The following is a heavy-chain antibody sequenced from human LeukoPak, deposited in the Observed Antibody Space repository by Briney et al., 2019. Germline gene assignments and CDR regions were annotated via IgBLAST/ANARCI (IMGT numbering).Heavy chain of an antibody. J-gene: IGHJ4*02. CDR2: ISSSSSYI. Sequence: GGSLRLSCAASGFTFSSYSMNWVRQAPGKGLEWVSSISSSSSYIYYADSVKGRFTTSRDNAKNSLYLQMNSLRAEDTAVYYCARDRLQLSVFDYWGQGTLVTVSS. CDR1: GFTFSSYS. CDR3: ARDRLQLSVFDY. V-gene: IGHV3-21*01. D-gene: IGHD5-18*01.